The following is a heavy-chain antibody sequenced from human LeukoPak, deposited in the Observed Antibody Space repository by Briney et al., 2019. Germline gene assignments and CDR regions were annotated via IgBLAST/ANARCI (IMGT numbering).Heavy chain of an antibody. J-gene: IGHJ5*02. D-gene: IGHD2-2*01. Sequence: SETLSLTCTVSGGSISSSSYYWGWIRQPPGKGLEWIGSIYYSGSTYYNPSLKSRVTISVDTSKNQFSLKLSSVTAADTAVYYCARRVGDRLTAAWFDPWGQGTLVTVSS. CDR1: GGSISSSSYY. CDR3: ARRVGDRLTAAWFDP. CDR2: IYYSGST. V-gene: IGHV4-39*01.